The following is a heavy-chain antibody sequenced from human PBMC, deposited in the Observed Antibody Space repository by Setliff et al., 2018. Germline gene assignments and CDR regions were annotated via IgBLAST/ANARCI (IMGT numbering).Heavy chain of an antibody. CDR3: ATRRAARSPLTG. V-gene: IGHV1-18*01. CDR2: ISGSTDNT. CDR1: GYTSLNYG. Sequence: ASVKVSCKASGYTSLNYGISWVRQAPGQGLEWMGWISGSTDNTNYAQKFQGRVTMTTDTSTSTGYMELRSLRPDDTAVYYCATRRAARSPLTGWGQGTLVTVSS. J-gene: IGHJ4*02. D-gene: IGHD6-6*01.